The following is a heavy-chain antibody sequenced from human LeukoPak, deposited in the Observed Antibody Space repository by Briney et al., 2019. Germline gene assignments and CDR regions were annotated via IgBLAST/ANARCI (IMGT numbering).Heavy chain of an antibody. J-gene: IGHJ5*01. CDR1: GSTFTSYF. D-gene: IGHD1-1*01. CDR2: INPSASTT. CDR3: ARETSDS. Sequence: ASVKVSCKASGSTFTSYFMHWVRHAPGQGLEWLGMINPSASTTTYAQKFQGRVTMTRDTSTSTVYMELSSLRSEDTAVYYCARETSDSWGQGTLVTVSS. V-gene: IGHV1-46*01.